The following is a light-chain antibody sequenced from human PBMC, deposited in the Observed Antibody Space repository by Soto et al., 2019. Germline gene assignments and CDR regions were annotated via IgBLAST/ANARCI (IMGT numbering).Light chain of an antibody. J-gene: IGKJ5*01. CDR1: QSVSSN. CDR3: QQRSNWPPIT. Sequence: EIALTQSPDTLSLSPGERATLSCRASQSVSSNLAWYQQKPGQAPRLLIYGASTRATGIPARFSGSGSGTDFTLTISSLEPEDFAVYYCQQRSNWPPITFGQGTRLEIK. CDR2: GAS. V-gene: IGKV3-11*01.